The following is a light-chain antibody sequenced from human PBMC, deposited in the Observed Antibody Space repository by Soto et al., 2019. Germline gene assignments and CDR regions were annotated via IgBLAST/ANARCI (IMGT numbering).Light chain of an antibody. J-gene: IGKJ1*01. V-gene: IGKV3-20*01. CDR1: QTVCSRC. CDR3: QHYGTTPWT. Sequence: ENVLTQSPGTLSLSPGERVTLSCRASQTVCSRCLAWYQQKPGQSPRLLIYGASSRATGIPDRFSGSGSGTDFTLTISRLEPEDFAVYYCQHYGTTPWTFGPGTKVGIK. CDR2: GAS.